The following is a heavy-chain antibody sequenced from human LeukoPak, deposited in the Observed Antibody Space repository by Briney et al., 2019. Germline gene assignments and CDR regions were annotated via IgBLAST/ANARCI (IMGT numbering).Heavy chain of an antibody. CDR1: GFTFSSYE. CDR3: AKDRCSNGVGCYYYYMDV. V-gene: IGHV3-30*02. D-gene: IGHD2-8*01. CDR2: IQYDGSNE. J-gene: IGHJ6*03. Sequence: GGSLRLSCAASGFTFSSYEMNWVRQAPGKGLEWVAYIQYDGSNEQYADSVKGRFSISRDSSKNILYLQMNSLRAEDTAVYYCAKDRCSNGVGCYYYYMDVWGKGTTVTISS.